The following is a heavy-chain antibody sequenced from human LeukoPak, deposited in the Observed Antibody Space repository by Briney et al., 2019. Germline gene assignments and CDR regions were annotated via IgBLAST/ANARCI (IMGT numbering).Heavy chain of an antibody. CDR3: AKKLSSGSYLAGPIDY. CDR1: GFTFSSYW. V-gene: IGHV3-7*03. J-gene: IGHJ4*02. Sequence: GGSLRLSCAASGFTFSSYWMSWVRQAPGKGLEWVANIKQDGSEKYYVDSVKGRFTISRDNAKNTLYLQMNSLRAEDTAVYYCAKKLSSGSYLAGPIDYWGQGALVTVSS. D-gene: IGHD3-22*01. CDR2: IKQDGSEK.